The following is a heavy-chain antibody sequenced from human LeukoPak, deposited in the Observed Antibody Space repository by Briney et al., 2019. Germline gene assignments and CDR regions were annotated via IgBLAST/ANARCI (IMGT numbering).Heavy chain of an antibody. D-gene: IGHD6-25*01. Sequence: ASETLSLTCTVSGGSISSGGYYWSWIRQHPGKGLEWIGYIYYSGSTYYNPSLKSRVTISVDTSKNQFSLKLSSVTAADTAVYYCAVSRSAGGWFDPWGQGTLVTVSS. CDR2: IYYSGST. CDR3: AVSRSAGGWFDP. CDR1: GGSISSGGYY. V-gene: IGHV4-31*03. J-gene: IGHJ5*02.